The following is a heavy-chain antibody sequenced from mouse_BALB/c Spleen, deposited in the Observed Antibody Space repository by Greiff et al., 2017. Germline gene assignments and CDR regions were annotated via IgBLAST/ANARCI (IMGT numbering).Heavy chain of an antibody. D-gene: IGHD3-2*01. CDR3: TRTARATFAMDY. Sequence: LQQPGSELVRPGASVKLSCKASGYTFTSYWMHWVKQRPGQGLEWIGNIYPGSGSTNYDEKFKSKATLTVDTSSSTAYMQLSSLTSEDSAVYYGTRTARATFAMDYWGQGTSVTVSS. V-gene: IGHV1S22*01. CDR2: IYPGSGST. J-gene: IGHJ4*01. CDR1: GYTFTSYW.